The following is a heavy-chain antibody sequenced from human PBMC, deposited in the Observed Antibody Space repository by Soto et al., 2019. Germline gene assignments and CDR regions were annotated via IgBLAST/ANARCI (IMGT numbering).Heavy chain of an antibody. D-gene: IGHD3-22*01. Sequence: SETLSLTCTVSGASISTYYWSWIRQPPGKGLEWIGYIYYSGSTNYNPSLKSRVTISVDTSKNQFSLKLSSVTAADTAVYYFGTSGDGYFDYWGQGTLSTVGS. J-gene: IGHJ4*02. CDR2: IYYSGST. CDR3: GTSGDGYFDY. CDR1: GASISTYY. V-gene: IGHV4-59*01.